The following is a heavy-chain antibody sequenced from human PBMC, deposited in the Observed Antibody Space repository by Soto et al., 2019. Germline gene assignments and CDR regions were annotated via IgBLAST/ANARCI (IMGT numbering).Heavy chain of an antibody. V-gene: IGHV4-39*01. D-gene: IGHD3-3*02. CDR3: VRYDRINMKPYSPEGFHI. CDR2: VYYGGAIFYSGNI. Sequence: PSETLSLTCTVSGDSISSSNSHWGWTRQPPGKGLEYIGSVYYGGAIFYSGNIYYNPSHKSRVTISVDTSKNQFSLRLSSVTAADTGVYYCVRYDRINMKPYSPEGFHIWGQGTMVTVSS. CDR1: GDSISSSNSH. J-gene: IGHJ3*02.